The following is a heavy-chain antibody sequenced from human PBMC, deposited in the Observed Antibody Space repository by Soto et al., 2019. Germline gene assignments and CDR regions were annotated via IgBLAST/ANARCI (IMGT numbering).Heavy chain of an antibody. D-gene: IGHD2-15*01. V-gene: IGHV4-30-4*01. CDR3: ARGRYCLTGRCFPNWFDS. CDR1: GDSIATVDYF. CDR2: IYKSTTT. J-gene: IGHJ5*01. Sequence: SETLSLTCSVSGDSIATVDYFWAWIRQPPGQALEYIGYIYKSTTTYYNPSFESRVAISLDTSKSQFSLNVTSVTAADTAVYFCARGRYCLTGRCFPNWFDSWGQGTLVTVSS.